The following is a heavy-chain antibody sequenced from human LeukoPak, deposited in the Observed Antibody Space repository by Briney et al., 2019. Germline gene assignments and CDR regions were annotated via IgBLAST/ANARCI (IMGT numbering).Heavy chain of an antibody. CDR1: GFTFSSYS. D-gene: IGHD6-19*01. Sequence: GGSLRLSCAASGFTFSSYSMNWVRQAPGKGLEWVSGISHSGGSKYYADSVKGRVTISRDNSNNTLYLQMNSLRAEDTAVYYCAKAGSLLDFYYGMDVWGQGTTVTVSS. V-gene: IGHV3-23*01. J-gene: IGHJ6*02. CDR2: ISHSGGSK. CDR3: AKAGSLLDFYYGMDV.